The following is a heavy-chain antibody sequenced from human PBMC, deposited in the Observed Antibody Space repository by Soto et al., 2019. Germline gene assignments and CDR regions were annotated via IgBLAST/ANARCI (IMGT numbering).Heavy chain of an antibody. Sequence: QVQLQQWGAGLLKPSETLSLTCAVYGGSFSGYYWSWIRQPPGKGLEWIGEISHSGSTNYNPSLMSRGTMSVDTSKNQFALKLSSVTAADTAVYYCASGLLRDEVWFDPWGQGTLVTVSS. CDR2: ISHSGST. CDR1: GGSFSGYY. J-gene: IGHJ5*02. CDR3: ASGLLRDEVWFDP. D-gene: IGHD3-16*01. V-gene: IGHV4-34*01.